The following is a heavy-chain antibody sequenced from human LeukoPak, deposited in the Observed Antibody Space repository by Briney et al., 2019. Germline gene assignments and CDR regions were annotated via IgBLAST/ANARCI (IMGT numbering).Heavy chain of an antibody. D-gene: IGHD1-26*01. Sequence: GGSLRLSCAASGFTFSSYGMHWVRQAPGKGLEWVAFIRYDGSNKYYADSVKGRFTISRDNSKNTLYLQMNSLRAEDTAVYYCAKLGREADYYYYYTDVWGKGTTVTVSS. CDR2: IRYDGSNK. CDR1: GFTFSSYG. J-gene: IGHJ6*03. V-gene: IGHV3-30*02. CDR3: AKLGREADYYYYYTDV.